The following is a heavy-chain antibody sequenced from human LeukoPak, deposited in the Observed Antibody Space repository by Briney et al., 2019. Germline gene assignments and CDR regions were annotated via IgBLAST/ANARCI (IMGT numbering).Heavy chain of an antibody. Sequence: PGRSLRLSCTASGFTFRDYAMSWVRQAPGKGLEWVGFIRSKAYGGTTEYAASVKGRFTISRDDSKSIAYLQMNSLKTEDTAVYYCTRGSKLFDYWGQGTLVTVSS. CDR3: TRGSKLFDY. D-gene: IGHD3-10*01. J-gene: IGHJ4*02. V-gene: IGHV3-49*04. CDR1: GFTFRDYA. CDR2: IRSKAYGGTT.